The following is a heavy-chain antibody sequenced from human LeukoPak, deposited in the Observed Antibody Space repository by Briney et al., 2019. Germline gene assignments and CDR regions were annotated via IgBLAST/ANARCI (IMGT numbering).Heavy chain of an antibody. J-gene: IGHJ6*02. D-gene: IGHD5-12*01. CDR1: GFTFSSYW. V-gene: IGHV3-7*01. CDR2: IKQDGSEK. CDR3: ARKLVATFPYYYYYGMDV. Sequence: GGSLRLSCAASGFTFSSYWMSWVRQAPGKGLEWVANIKQDGSEKYYVDSVKGRFTISRDDAKNSLYLQMNSLRAEDTAVYYCARKLVATFPYYYYYGMDVWGQGTTVTVSS.